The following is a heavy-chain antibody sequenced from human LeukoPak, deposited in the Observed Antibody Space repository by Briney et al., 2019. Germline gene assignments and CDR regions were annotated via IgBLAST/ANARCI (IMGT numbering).Heavy chain of an antibody. V-gene: IGHV4-34*01. CDR3: ARRRDGYNSREGYFDY. J-gene: IGHJ4*02. Sequence: PSETLSLTWAVYGGSFSGYYWSWIRQPRGKGLEWIGEINHSGSTNYNPSLKSRVTISVDTSKNQFPLKLSSVTAADTAVYYCARRRDGYNSREGYFDYWGQGTLVTVSS. D-gene: IGHD5-24*01. CDR1: GGSFSGYY. CDR2: INHSGST.